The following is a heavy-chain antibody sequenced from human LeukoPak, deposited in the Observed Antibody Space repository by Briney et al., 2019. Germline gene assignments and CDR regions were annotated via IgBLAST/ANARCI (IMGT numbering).Heavy chain of an antibody. D-gene: IGHD5-24*01. CDR1: GFTFSNYW. CDR3: ARASDPWLQLT. J-gene: IGHJ5*02. V-gene: IGHV3-7*05. CDR2: IKQDGSEK. Sequence: GGSLRLSCAASGFTFSNYWMXWVRXAPGKXLEWVGNIKQDGSEKRYADSVRGRFSISRDNAQTSLYLQMNSLRAEDTAVYYCARASDPWLQLTWGQGTLVTVSS.